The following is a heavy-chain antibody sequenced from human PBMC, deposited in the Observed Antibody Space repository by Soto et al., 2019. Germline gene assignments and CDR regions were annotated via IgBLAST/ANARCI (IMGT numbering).Heavy chain of an antibody. CDR3: AKNGQPPYYYYGMDL. Sequence: QGQLVQSGPEAKKPGASVKVSCKASGYTFSRYGISWVRQAPGQGLEWMGWISGYNGDTKYAQKVQGRVTMTIDTSTYTAYMELRSLTSHDTAIYYCAKNGQPPYYYYGMDLWGQGTTVTVSS. CDR1: GYTFSRYG. D-gene: IGHD2-8*01. CDR2: ISGYNGDT. J-gene: IGHJ6*02. V-gene: IGHV1-18*01.